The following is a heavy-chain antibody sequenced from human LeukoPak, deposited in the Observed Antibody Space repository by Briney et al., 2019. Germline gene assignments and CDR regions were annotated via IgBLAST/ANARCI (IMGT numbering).Heavy chain of an antibody. V-gene: IGHV4-59*01. Sequence: SETLSLTCTVSGGSISSYYWSWIRQPPGKGLEWIGYIYYSGSTNYNPSLKSRVTISVDTSKNQFSLKLSSVTAADTAVYYCASSPYSGSYRAEVGAFDIWGQGTMVTVSS. J-gene: IGHJ3*02. CDR1: GGSISSYY. D-gene: IGHD1-26*01. CDR2: IYYSGST. CDR3: ASSPYSGSYRAEVGAFDI.